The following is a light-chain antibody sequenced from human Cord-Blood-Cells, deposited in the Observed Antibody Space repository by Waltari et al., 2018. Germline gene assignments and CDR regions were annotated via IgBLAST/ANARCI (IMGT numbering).Light chain of an antibody. CDR2: AAS. V-gene: IGKV1-39*01. CDR3: QQSYSTPPT. J-gene: IGKJ4*01. Sequence: DIQMTQSPSSLSASVGDRVTITCRASKSISSYLNWYQQKPGKAPKLLIYAASSLQSGVPSRFSGSGSVTDFTLTISSLQPEDFATYYCQQSYSTPPTFGGGTKVEIK. CDR1: KSISSY.